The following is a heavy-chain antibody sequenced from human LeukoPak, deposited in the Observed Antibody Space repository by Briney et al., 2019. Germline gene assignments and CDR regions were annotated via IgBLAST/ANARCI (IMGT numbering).Heavy chain of an antibody. Sequence: GGSLRLSCAASGFTFSGSAMHWVRQASGKGLEWVGRIRSKANSYATAYAASVKGRFTISRDDSKNTAYLQMNSLKTEDTAVYYCTRMTIFGVVTPGAFDIWGQGAMVTVSS. CDR1: GFTFSGSA. CDR3: TRMTIFGVVTPGAFDI. V-gene: IGHV3-73*01. CDR2: IRSKANSYAT. J-gene: IGHJ3*02. D-gene: IGHD3-3*01.